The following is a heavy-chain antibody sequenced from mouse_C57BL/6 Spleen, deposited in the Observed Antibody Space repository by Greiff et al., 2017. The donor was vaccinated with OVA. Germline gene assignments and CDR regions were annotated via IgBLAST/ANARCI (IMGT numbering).Heavy chain of an antibody. D-gene: IGHD2-5*01. V-gene: IGHV5-6*01. J-gene: IGHJ2*01. CDR2: ISSGGSYT. CDR3: ARQYSNYFDY. Sequence: EVQLVESGGDLVKPGGSLKLSCAASGFTFSSYGMSWVRQTPDKRLEWVATISSGGSYTYYPDSVKGRFTISRDNAKNTLYLQMSSLKSEDTAMYYCARQYSNYFDYWGQGTTLTVSS. CDR1: GFTFSSYG.